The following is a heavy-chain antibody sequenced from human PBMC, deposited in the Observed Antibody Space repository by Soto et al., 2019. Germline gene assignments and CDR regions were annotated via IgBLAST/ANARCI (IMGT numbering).Heavy chain of an antibody. V-gene: IGHV3-74*01. CDR2: INTDGSGT. CDR3: ARDRPGEQHYFDF. J-gene: IGHJ4*02. Sequence: GGSLRLSCAASGFIFSSDWMHWVRQAPGGGLVWVSRINTDGSGTTYADSVKGRFTISRDNSKDTLYLQMNSLRAEDMAVYYCARDRPGEQHYFDFWGQGILVTVSS. CDR1: GFIFSSDW. D-gene: IGHD6-6*01.